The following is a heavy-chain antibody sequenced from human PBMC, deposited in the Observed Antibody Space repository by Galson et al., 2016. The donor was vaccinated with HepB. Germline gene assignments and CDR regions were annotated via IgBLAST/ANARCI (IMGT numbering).Heavy chain of an antibody. V-gene: IGHV3-23*01. D-gene: IGHD1/OR15-1a*01. J-gene: IGHJ4*02. CDR2: ISGGGGST. CDR3: AKSMNWNNHLLLF. Sequence: SLRLSCAASGFTFTSYAMSWARQAPGKGLEWVSAISGGGGSTYYADSVKGRFTISRDNSKNTVYLQMNSLRAEDTALYYCAKSMNWNNHLLLFWGQGTLVTVSS. CDR1: GFTFTSYA.